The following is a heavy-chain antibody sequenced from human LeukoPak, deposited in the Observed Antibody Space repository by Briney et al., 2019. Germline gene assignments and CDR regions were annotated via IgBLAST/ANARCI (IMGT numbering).Heavy chain of an antibody. CDR1: GFTVSSNY. CDR2: IYSGGNT. Sequence: GGSLRLSCAASGFTVSSNYMSWVRQAPGKGLEWVSLIYSGGNTYYADSVKGRFTISRDNSKNTLYLQMNSLRAEDTAVYYCAKGGLLTGDDYWGQGTLVTVSS. V-gene: IGHV3-66*01. CDR3: AKGGLLTGDDY. J-gene: IGHJ4*02. D-gene: IGHD7-27*01.